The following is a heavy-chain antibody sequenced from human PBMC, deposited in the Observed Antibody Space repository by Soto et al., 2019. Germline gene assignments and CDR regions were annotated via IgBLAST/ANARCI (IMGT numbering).Heavy chain of an antibody. CDR1: GFTFSSYA. CDR2: ISYDGSNK. V-gene: IGHV3-30*04. J-gene: IGHJ2*01. CDR3: ARDHPSRRYFDL. Sequence: GGSLRLSCAASGFTFSSYAMHWVRQAPGKGLEWVAVISYDGSNKYYADSVKGRFTISRDNSKNTLYLQMNSLRAEDRAVYYWARDHPSRRYFDLWGRGTLVTVSS.